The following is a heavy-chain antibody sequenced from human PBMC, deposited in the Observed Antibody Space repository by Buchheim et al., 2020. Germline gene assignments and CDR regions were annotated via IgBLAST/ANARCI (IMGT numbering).Heavy chain of an antibody. J-gene: IGHJ6*02. D-gene: IGHD3-9*01. CDR3: ARGHYDILTGYYGMDV. Sequence: QVQLVESGGGVVQPGRSLRLSCAASGFSFSSYAMHWVRQAPGKGLEWVAVISYDGSNKYYADSVKGRFTISRDNSKNTLSLQMNSLRAEDTAVYYCARGHYDILTGYYGMDVWGQGTT. V-gene: IGHV3-30*04. CDR1: GFSFSSYA. CDR2: ISYDGSNK.